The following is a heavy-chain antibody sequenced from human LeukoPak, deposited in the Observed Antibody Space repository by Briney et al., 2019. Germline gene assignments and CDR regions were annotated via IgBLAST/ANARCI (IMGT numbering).Heavy chain of an antibody. CDR1: GFTFSSYA. CDR3: ARDLNTSYYYDSSGYYGAFDI. CDR2: ISYDGSNK. V-gene: IGHV3-30*04. D-gene: IGHD3-22*01. J-gene: IGHJ3*02. Sequence: GRSLRLSCAASGFTFSSYAMHWVRQAPGKGLEWVAVISYDGSNKYYADSVKGRFTISRDNSKNTLYLQMNSLRAEDTAVYYCARDLNTSYYYDSSGYYGAFDIWGQGTMVTVSS.